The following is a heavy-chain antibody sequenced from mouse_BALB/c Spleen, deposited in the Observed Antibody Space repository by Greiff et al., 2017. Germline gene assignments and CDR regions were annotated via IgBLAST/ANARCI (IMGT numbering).Heavy chain of an antibody. J-gene: IGHJ4*01. CDR1: GYTFTDYW. CDR3: ARPGNYYAMDY. CDR2: IDTSDSYT. V-gene: IGHV1-69*01. Sequence: QVQLQQPGAELVMPGASVKMSCKASGYTFTDYWMHWVKQRPGQGLEWIGAIDTSDSYTSYNQKFKGKATLTADKSSSTAYMQLSSLTSEDSAVYYCARPGNYYAMDYWGQGTSVTVSS. D-gene: IGHD2-1*01.